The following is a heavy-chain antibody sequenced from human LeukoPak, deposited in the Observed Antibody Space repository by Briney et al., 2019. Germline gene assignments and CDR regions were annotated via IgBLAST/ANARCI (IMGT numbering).Heavy chain of an antibody. Sequence: GASVKVSCKASGYTFTGYYMHWVRQAPGQGDEWMGWINPNSGGTNYAQKFQGRVTMTRDTSISTAYMELSRLRSDDTAVYYCARGRDSGWYPFDYWGQGTLVTVSS. V-gene: IGHV1-2*02. CDR2: INPNSGGT. D-gene: IGHD6-19*01. J-gene: IGHJ4*02. CDR1: GYTFTGYY. CDR3: ARGRDSGWYPFDY.